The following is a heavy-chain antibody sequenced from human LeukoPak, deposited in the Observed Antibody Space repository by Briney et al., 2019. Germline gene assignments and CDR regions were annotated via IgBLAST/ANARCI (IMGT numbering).Heavy chain of an antibody. D-gene: IGHD3-10*01. V-gene: IGHV4-39*07. CDR1: GGSISSSSYY. CDR3: ARGTYGPGGHDY. Sequence: SETLSLTCTVSGGSISSSSYYWGWIRQPPGKGLEWIGSIYYSGSTYYNPSLKSRVTISVDTSKNQFSLKLSSVTAADTAVYYCARGTYGPGGHDYWGQGTLVTVSS. CDR2: IYYSGST. J-gene: IGHJ4*02.